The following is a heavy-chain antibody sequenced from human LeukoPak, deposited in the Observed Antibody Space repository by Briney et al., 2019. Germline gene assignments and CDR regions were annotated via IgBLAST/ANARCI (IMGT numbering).Heavy chain of an antibody. CDR2: ISYDGSNK. CDR3: AKIRAPYYYYYGMDV. CDR1: GFTFSSYG. V-gene: IGHV3-30*18. J-gene: IGHJ6*02. D-gene: IGHD3-10*01. Sequence: GGSLRLSCAASGFTFSSYGMHWVRQAPGKGLEWVAVISYDGSNKYYADSVKGRFTISRDNSKNTLYLQMNSLRAEDTAVYYCAKIRAPYYYYYGMDVWGQGTTVTVS.